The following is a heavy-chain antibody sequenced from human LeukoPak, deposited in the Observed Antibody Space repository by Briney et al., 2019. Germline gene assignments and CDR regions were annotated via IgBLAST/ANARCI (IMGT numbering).Heavy chain of an antibody. V-gene: IGHV3-30-3*01. Sequence: PGGSLRLSCAASGFTFSNYAMHWARQAPGKGLEWVAFISHDRSNNCHADSVKGRFTISRDNSKNSLYLQMKSLRAEDTAVYYCARDNHDYGGNSFDYWGQGTLVTVSS. D-gene: IGHD4-23*01. CDR1: GFTFSNYA. CDR3: ARDNHDYGGNSFDY. CDR2: ISHDRSNN. J-gene: IGHJ4*02.